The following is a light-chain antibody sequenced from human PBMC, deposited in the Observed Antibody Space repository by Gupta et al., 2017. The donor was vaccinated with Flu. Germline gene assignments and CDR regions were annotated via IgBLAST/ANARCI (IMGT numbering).Light chain of an antibody. CDR2: KAS. V-gene: IGKV1-5*03. CDR3: QQYDSYLLT. J-gene: IGKJ4*01. CDR1: QSINNW. Sequence: DIQMTQSPSTLSASVGDRVTITCRASQSINNWLAWYQQKPGKAPKLLIYKASTLESGVPSRFSGSGSGTEFTLTISSLQPDDFATYYCQQYDSYLLTFGGGTKVEIK.